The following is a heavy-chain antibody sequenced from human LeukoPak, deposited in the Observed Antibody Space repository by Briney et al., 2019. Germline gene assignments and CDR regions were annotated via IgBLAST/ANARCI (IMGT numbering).Heavy chain of an antibody. D-gene: IGHD6-6*01. J-gene: IGHJ4*02. CDR2: ISSGSNTI. Sequence: GGSLRLSCAASRFTFSTYSMNWVRQAPGKGLGWVSYISSGSNTIYYADSVKGRFTISRDNAKNSLYLQMNSLRAEDTAVYYCAREYSSPSGRSFDYWGQGTLVTVSS. V-gene: IGHV3-48*01. CDR3: AREYSSPSGRSFDY. CDR1: RFTFSTYS.